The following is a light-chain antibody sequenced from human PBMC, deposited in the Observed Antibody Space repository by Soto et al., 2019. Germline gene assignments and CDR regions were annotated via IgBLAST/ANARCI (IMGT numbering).Light chain of an antibody. CDR1: QSISSW. V-gene: IGKV1-39*01. CDR2: KAS. Sequence: DVRMPPSPSSLSASVSNRVTXXCRASQSISSWLAWYQQKPGKAPKLLIYKASSLESGVPSRFSGSGSGTDFTLTISSLQHEGFASYYCQQSYSTPLTVGGGTKVDIK. J-gene: IGKJ4*01. CDR3: QQSYSTPLT.